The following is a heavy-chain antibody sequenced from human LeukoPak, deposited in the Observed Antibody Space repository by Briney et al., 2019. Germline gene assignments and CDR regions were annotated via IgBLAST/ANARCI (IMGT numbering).Heavy chain of an antibody. D-gene: IGHD3-22*01. CDR3: ARVDDSSGSHHPGYYYGMDV. Sequence: GRSLRLSCAASGFTFSSYAMRWVRQAPGKGLEWVAVISYDGSNKYYADSVKGRFTISRDNSKNTLYLQMNSLRAEDTAVYYCARVDDSSGSHHPGYYYGMDVWGQGTTVTVSS. CDR2: ISYDGSNK. CDR1: GFTFSSYA. J-gene: IGHJ6*02. V-gene: IGHV3-30-3*01.